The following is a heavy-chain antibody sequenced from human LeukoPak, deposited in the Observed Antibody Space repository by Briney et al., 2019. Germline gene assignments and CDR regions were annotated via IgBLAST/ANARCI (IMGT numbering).Heavy chain of an antibody. CDR3: ARRRSGSSGPPSDH. CDR2: MNPNSGNT. J-gene: IGHJ4*02. V-gene: IGHV1-8*01. D-gene: IGHD6-6*01. CDR1: GYTFTKYD. Sequence: ASVKVSFKASGYTFTKYDINWVRQAAGQGREGMGWMNPNSGNTGYALKFQGRVNMTRNTSISTAYMELSSLESEDTAVYYCARRRSGSSGPPSDHWGQGTLVTVSS.